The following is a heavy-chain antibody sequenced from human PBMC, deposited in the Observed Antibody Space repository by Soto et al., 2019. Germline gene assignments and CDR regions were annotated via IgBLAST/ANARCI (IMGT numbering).Heavy chain of an antibody. CDR2: IYPGDSDT. CDR1: GYRFTTYG. D-gene: IGHD3-10*01. CDR3: AGGGVRGVITRTRDYYGMDV. J-gene: IGHJ6*02. Sequence: PGESLKISWKGSGYRFTTYGSGCVRQMPGKGLEWMGIIYPGDSDTRYSPSFQGQVTISADKSISTAYLQWSSLKASDTAMYYCAGGGVRGVITRTRDYYGMDVWGQGTTVTVSS. V-gene: IGHV5-51*01.